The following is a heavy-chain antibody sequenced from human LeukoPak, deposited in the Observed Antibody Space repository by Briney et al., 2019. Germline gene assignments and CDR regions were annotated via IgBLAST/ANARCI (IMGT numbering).Heavy chain of an antibody. V-gene: IGHV1-69*01. CDR2: IIPIFGTA. D-gene: IGHD3-10*01. CDR3: ARVGYYGSGSYYG. Sequence: GSSVKVSCKASGGTFSSYAISWVRQAPGQGLEWMGGIIPIFGTANYAQKFQGRVTITADESTSTAYMELSSLRSEDTAVYYCARVGYYGSGSYYGWGQGTLVTVSS. J-gene: IGHJ4*02. CDR1: GGTFSSYA.